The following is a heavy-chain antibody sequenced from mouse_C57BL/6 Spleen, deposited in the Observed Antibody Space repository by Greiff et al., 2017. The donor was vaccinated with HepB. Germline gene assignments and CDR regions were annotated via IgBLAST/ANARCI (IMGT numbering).Heavy chain of an antibody. CDR3: AREGYDYLFDY. D-gene: IGHD2-4*01. CDR1: GFTFSSYA. Sequence: EVQRVESGGGLVKPGGSLKLSCAASGFTFSSYAMSWVRQTPEKRLEWVATISDGGSYTYYPDNVKGRFTISRDNAKNNLYLQMSHLKSEDTAMYYCAREGYDYLFDYWGQGTTLTVSS. J-gene: IGHJ2*01. CDR2: ISDGGSYT. V-gene: IGHV5-4*01.